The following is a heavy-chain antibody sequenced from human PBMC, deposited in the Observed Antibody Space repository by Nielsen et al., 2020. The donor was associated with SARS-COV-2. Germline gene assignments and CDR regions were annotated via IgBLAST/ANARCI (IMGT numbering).Heavy chain of an antibody. CDR3: TRANEVDTAKGWFDP. D-gene: IGHD5-18*01. V-gene: IGHV3-49*03. J-gene: IGHJ5*02. Sequence: GESLKISCTASGFTFGDYAMSWFRQAPGKGLEWVGFIRSKAYGGTTEYAASVKGRFTISRDDSKSIAYLQMNSLKTEDTAVYYCTRANEVDTAKGWFDPWGQGTLVTVSS. CDR1: GFTFGDYA. CDR2: IRSKAYGGTT.